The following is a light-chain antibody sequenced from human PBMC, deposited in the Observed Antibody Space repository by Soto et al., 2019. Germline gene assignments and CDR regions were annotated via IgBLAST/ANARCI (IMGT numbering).Light chain of an antibody. J-gene: IGKJ1*01. Sequence: PGDRATLSCRASQSVSSSYLAWYQQKPGQAPRLLIFGASSRATGIPDRFTGSGSGTDFTLTVGRLEPEDFALYYCQQYGSSPRTFGQGTKVDIK. V-gene: IGKV3-20*01. CDR3: QQYGSSPRT. CDR1: QSVSSSY. CDR2: GAS.